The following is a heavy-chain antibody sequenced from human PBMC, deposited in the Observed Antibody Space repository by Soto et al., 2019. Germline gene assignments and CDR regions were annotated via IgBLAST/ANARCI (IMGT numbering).Heavy chain of an antibody. J-gene: IGHJ5*02. Sequence: PGGSLRLSCAASGFTFSSYAMSWVRQAPGKGLEWVSAISGSGGSTYYADSVKGRFTISRDNSKNTLYLQMNSLRAEDTAVYYCAKESSQYCSSTSCYAPLYNWFDPWGQGTLVTVSS. V-gene: IGHV3-23*01. CDR1: GFTFSSYA. CDR3: AKESSQYCSSTSCYAPLYNWFDP. CDR2: ISGSGGST. D-gene: IGHD2-2*01.